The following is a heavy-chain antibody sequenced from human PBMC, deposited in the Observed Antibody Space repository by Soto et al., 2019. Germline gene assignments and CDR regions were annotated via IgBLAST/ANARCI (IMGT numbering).Heavy chain of an antibody. CDR1: G. Sequence: GISWVRQAPGQGLEWMGWISAYNGNTNYAQKLQGRVTMTTDTSTSTAYMELRSLRSDDTAVYYCARDGRVFSAGTLWGQGTLVTVSS. CDR2: ISAYNGNT. CDR3: ARDGRVFSAGTL. D-gene: IGHD6-13*01. V-gene: IGHV1-18*01. J-gene: IGHJ4*02.